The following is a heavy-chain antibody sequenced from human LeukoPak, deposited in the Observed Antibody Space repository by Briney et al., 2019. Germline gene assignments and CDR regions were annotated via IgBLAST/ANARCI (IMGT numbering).Heavy chain of an antibody. CDR1: GFTFSSYA. V-gene: IGHV3-23*01. CDR3: ARGYSYGASGFDY. J-gene: IGHJ4*02. Sequence: GGSLRLSCAASGFTFSSYAMSWVRQAPGKGLEWVSAISGSGGSTYYADSVKGRFTISGDNAKNSLYLQMNSLRAEDTAVYYCARGYSYGASGFDYWGQGTLVTVSS. D-gene: IGHD5-18*01. CDR2: ISGSGGST.